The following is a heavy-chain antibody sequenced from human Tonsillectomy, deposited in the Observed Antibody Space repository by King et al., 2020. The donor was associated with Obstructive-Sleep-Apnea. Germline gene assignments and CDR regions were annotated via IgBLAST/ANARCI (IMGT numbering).Heavy chain of an antibody. V-gene: IGHV4-31*03. Sequence: QLQESGPGLVKPSQTLSLTCTVSGGSISSGGYYWSWIRQHPGKGLEWIGDIYYSGSTYYNPSLKSRVTISVDTSKNQFSLKLSSVTAADTAVYYCARSSSGYFDWLGAFDIWGQGTMVTVSS. CDR3: ARSSSGYFDWLGAFDI. J-gene: IGHJ3*02. CDR2: IYYSGST. D-gene: IGHD3-9*01. CDR1: GGSISSGGYY.